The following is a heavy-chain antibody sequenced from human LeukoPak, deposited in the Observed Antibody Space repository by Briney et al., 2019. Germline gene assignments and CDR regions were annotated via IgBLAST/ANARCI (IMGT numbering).Heavy chain of an antibody. Sequence: GGSLRLSCAASGFTFSSYAMSWVRQAPGKGPEWVSAISGSGGSTYYADSVKGRFTISRDNSKNTLYLQMNSLRAEDTAVYYCAKDTFDSSGYDYWGQGTLVTVSS. CDR3: AKDTFDSSGYDY. D-gene: IGHD3-22*01. J-gene: IGHJ4*02. CDR2: ISGSGGST. CDR1: GFTFSSYA. V-gene: IGHV3-23*01.